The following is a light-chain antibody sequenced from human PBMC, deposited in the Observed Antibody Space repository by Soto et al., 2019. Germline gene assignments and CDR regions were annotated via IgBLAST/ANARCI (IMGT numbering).Light chain of an antibody. CDR2: GNT. CDR1: SSNIGAGYD. Sequence: QSVLTQPPSVSGAPGQRVTISCTGSSSNIGAGYDVNWYQQLPGTAPKVLIYGNTNRPSGVPDRFSGSKSGTSASLAITGLQAEDEADYYCQSHDSSLSGYVFGTGTKLTVL. CDR3: QSHDSSLSGYV. J-gene: IGLJ1*01. V-gene: IGLV1-40*01.